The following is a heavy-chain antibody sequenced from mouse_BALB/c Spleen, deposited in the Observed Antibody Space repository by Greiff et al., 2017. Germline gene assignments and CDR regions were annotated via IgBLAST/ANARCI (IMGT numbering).Heavy chain of an antibody. Sequence: QVQLQQSGAELMKPGASVKISCKATGYTFSSYWIEWVKQRPGHGLEWIGEILPGSGSTNYNEKFKGKATFTADTSSNTAYMQLSSLTSEDSAVYYCARGYGGVSYWYFDVWGAGTTVTVSS. V-gene: IGHV1-9*01. CDR3: ARGYGGVSYWYFDV. J-gene: IGHJ1*01. CDR2: ILPGSGST. D-gene: IGHD2-2*01. CDR1: GYTFSSYW.